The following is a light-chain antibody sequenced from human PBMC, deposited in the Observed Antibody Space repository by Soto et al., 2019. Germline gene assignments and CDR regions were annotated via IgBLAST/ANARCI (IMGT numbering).Light chain of an antibody. V-gene: IGLV2-23*01. Sequence: QSALTQPASVSGSPGQSITISCTGTSSDVGNYDLVSWYQQNPGKAPKLIIYKVNQRPSGVSDRFSGSKSGNTASLTISGLQAEDEADYSCCSYVDTGTLLFGGGTQLTVL. CDR3: CSYVDTGTLL. CDR1: SSDVGNYDL. CDR2: KVN. J-gene: IGLJ2*01.